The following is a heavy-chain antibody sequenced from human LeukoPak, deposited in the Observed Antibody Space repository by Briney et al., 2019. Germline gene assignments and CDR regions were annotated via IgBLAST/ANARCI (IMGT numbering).Heavy chain of an antibody. Sequence: PGGSLRLSCAASGFTFSSCSMNWVRQAPGKGLEWVSSISSSSSYIYYADSVKGRFTISRDNAKNSLYLQMNSLRAEDTAVYYCARDRGYYDSSGYYFIDAFDIWGQGTMVTVSS. J-gene: IGHJ3*02. D-gene: IGHD3-22*01. V-gene: IGHV3-21*01. CDR1: GFTFSSCS. CDR2: ISSSSSYI. CDR3: ARDRGYYDSSGYYFIDAFDI.